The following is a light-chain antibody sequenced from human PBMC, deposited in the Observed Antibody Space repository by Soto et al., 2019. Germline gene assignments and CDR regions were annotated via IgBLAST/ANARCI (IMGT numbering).Light chain of an antibody. Sequence: EIVLTQSPDTLSLSPGERATLSCRASQSVSSSYLGWYQQKPGQAPRLLIYGASSRATGIPDRFSGSGSGTGFAITISRPEREDLAVYFCLQYCSSDPRTFGEGTKVEIK. CDR2: GAS. CDR3: LQYCSSDPRT. CDR1: QSVSSSY. V-gene: IGKV3-20*01. J-gene: IGKJ4*01.